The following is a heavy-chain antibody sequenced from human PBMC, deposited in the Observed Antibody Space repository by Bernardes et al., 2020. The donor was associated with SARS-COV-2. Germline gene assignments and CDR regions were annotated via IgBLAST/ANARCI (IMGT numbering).Heavy chain of an antibody. CDR1: GFTFSNYW. CDR3: ARTDGDVGFYYGMDV. CDR2: INSDGSGA. J-gene: IGHJ6*02. V-gene: IGHV3-74*01. D-gene: IGHD1-26*01. Sequence: GGSLRLSCAASGFTFSNYWMHWVRRAPGKGLVWVSRINSDGSGATYPDSVGGRFTISRDNAKNTLYLQMNSLRVEDTAVYYCARTDGDVGFYYGMDVWGQGTTVTVSS.